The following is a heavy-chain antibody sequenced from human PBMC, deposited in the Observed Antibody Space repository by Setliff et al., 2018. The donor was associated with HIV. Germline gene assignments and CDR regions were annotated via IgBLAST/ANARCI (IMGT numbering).Heavy chain of an antibody. CDR3: ARSFDILTGDLDY. D-gene: IGHD3-9*01. V-gene: IGHV1-69*06. J-gene: IGHJ4*02. CDR1: GGTLSSYA. Sequence: SVKVSCKASGGTLSSYAISWVRQAPGQGLEWMGRIIPISGTANNAQKFQGRVTITADKSTSTAYMQLSSLRSEDTAVYYCARSFDILTGDLDYWGQGTLVTVSS. CDR2: IIPISGTA.